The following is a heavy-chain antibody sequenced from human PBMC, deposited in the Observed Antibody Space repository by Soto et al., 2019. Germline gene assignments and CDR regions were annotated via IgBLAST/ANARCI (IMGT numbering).Heavy chain of an antibody. D-gene: IGHD3-10*01. Sequence: EVQLVESGGGLVQPGGSLRLSCAASGFTFSSYDMHWVRQATGKGLEWVSAIGTAGDTYYPGSVKGRFTISRENAKNSLYLQMNSRRAGDTAVYYCARSYGSGSYWGSWAPATLDYWGQGTLVTVSS. V-gene: IGHV3-13*01. CDR2: IGTAGDT. CDR3: ARSYGSGSYWGSWAPATLDY. J-gene: IGHJ4*02. CDR1: GFTFSSYD.